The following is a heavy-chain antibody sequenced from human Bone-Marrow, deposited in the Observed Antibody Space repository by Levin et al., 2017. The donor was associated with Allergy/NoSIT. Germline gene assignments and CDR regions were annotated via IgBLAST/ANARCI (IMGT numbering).Heavy chain of an antibody. CDR2: MNPNSGNT. J-gene: IGHJ4*02. Sequence: ASVKVSCKASGYTFTSYDINWVRQATGQGLEWMGWMNPNSGNTGYAQKFQGRVTMTRNTSISTAYMELSSLRSEDTAVYYCARGPSIHDYGDYYVAYYFDYWGQGTLVTVSS. CDR1: GYTFTSYD. D-gene: IGHD4-17*01. CDR3: ARGPSIHDYGDYYVAYYFDY. V-gene: IGHV1-8*01.